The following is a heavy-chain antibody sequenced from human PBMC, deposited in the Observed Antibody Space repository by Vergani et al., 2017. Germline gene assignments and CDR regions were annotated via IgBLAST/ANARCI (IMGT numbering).Heavy chain of an antibody. Sequence: QVQLVQSGAEVKKPGSSVKVSCKASGGTFSSYAISWVRQAPGQGLEWMGGIIPIFGTANYAQKFQGRVTITADESTSTAYMELSSLRAEDTAVYYCARVGYGGNSDRSPSYFDYWGQGTLVTVSS. CDR3: ARVGYGGNSDRSPSYFDY. CDR2: IIPIFGTA. D-gene: IGHD4-23*01. V-gene: IGHV1-69*01. CDR1: GGTFSSYA. J-gene: IGHJ4*02.